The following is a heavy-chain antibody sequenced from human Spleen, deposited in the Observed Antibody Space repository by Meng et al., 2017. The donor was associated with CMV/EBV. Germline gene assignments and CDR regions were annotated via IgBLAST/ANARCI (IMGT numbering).Heavy chain of an antibody. CDR2: INNNGGNT. CDR3: AKPPYSSWGYFDY. CDR1: GFTFTTYV. V-gene: IGHV3-23*01. Sequence: GGSLRLSCAASGFTFTTYVMSWVRQAPGKGLEWVSSINNNGGNTYYADSVKGRFSISRDNSKNTLYLQLNSLRAEDTAVYYCAKPPYSSWGYFDYWGQGTLVTVSS. J-gene: IGHJ4*02. D-gene: IGHD4-11*01.